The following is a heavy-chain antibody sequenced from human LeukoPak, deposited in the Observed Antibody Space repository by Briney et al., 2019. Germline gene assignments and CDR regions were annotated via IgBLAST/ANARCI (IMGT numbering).Heavy chain of an antibody. CDR3: ARGADTAMVYLDY. CDR1: GGSISSYY. V-gene: IGHV4-59*01. CDR2: IYYSGST. J-gene: IGHJ4*02. D-gene: IGHD5-18*01. Sequence: PSETLSLTCTVSGGSISSYYWRWIRQPPGKGLEWIGYIYYSGSTNYNPSLKSRVTISVDTSKNQFSLKLSSVTAADTAVYYCARGADTAMVYLDYWGQGTLVTVSS.